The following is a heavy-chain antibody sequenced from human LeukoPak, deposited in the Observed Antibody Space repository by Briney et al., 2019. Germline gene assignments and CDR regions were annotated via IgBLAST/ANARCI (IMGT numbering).Heavy chain of an antibody. Sequence: PGGSLRLSCSASGFTFSTYFMHWVRQAPGKGLEYVSAISSNGGSTYYADSVKGRFTISRDNSKNTLYLQMSSLRAEDTAVYHCVKDGSYYYDSSGYPHWGQGTLVTVSS. CDR1: GFTFSTYF. D-gene: IGHD3-22*01. J-gene: IGHJ4*02. CDR2: ISSNGGST. V-gene: IGHV3-64D*09. CDR3: VKDGSYYYDSSGYPH.